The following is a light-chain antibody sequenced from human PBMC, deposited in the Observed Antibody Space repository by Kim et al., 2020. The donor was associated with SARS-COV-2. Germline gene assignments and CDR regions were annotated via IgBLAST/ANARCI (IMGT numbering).Light chain of an antibody. Sequence: ASVGDRVTITGRASQNIRNWLAWYQQKPGKAPKLLIYMASTLEGGVPPRFSGSGFGTELTLTISSLQPDDFATYYCQQYSTYPWTFGPGTKVDIK. CDR1: QNIRNW. J-gene: IGKJ1*01. CDR3: QQYSTYPWT. V-gene: IGKV1-5*03. CDR2: MAS.